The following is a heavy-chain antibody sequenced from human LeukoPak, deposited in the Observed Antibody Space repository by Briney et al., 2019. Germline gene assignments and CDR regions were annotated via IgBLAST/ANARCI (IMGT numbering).Heavy chain of an antibody. D-gene: IGHD3-22*01. Sequence: GGSLRLSCAASGFTFSTYVMHWARQAPGEGLEWVAVIRQDGDGKFYGNSVKGRFTISRDNSKNTLYLEMDSLRVEDTAQYFCAREDYTSGHAGALGFDPWGQGTLVTVSA. CDR1: GFTFSTYV. CDR2: IRQDGDGK. J-gene: IGHJ5*02. CDR3: AREDYTSGHAGALGFDP. V-gene: IGHV3-30*03.